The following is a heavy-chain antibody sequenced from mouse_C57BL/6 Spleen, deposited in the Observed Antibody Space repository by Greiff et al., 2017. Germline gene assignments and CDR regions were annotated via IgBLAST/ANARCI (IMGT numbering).Heavy chain of an antibody. CDR1: GYTFTSYW. CDR2: IYPGSGST. V-gene: IGHV1-55*01. Sequence: QVQLQQPGAELVKPGASVQMSCKASGYTFTSYWITWVKQRPGQGLEWIGDIYPGSGSTNYNEKFKSKATLTVDTSSSTAYMQLSSLTSEDSAVYYCAREGDWDVNYFDYWGQGTTLTVSS. J-gene: IGHJ2*01. CDR3: AREGDWDVNYFDY. D-gene: IGHD4-1*01.